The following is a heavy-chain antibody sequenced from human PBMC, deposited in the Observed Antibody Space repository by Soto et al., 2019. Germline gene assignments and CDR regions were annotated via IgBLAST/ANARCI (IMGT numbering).Heavy chain of an antibody. Sequence: ASVKVSCKASGYTFTGYYMHWVRQAPGQGLEWMGWINPNSGGTNYAQKFQGWVTMTRDTSISTAYMELSRLRSDDTAVYYCARGSTHLGELLGDYMDVWGKGTTVTVSS. CDR2: INPNSGGT. CDR1: GYTFTGYY. CDR3: ARGSTHLGELLGDYMDV. J-gene: IGHJ6*03. V-gene: IGHV1-2*04. D-gene: IGHD3-16*01.